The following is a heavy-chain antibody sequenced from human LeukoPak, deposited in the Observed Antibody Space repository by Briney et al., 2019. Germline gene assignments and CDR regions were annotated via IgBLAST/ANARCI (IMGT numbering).Heavy chain of an antibody. V-gene: IGHV4-59*01. CDR1: GGSISSYY. CDR3: ARARGSGRTRFDY. Sequence: KSSETLPLTCTVSGGSISSYYWSWIRQPPGKGLEWIGYIYYSGSTNYNPSLKSRVTISVDTSKNQFSLKLSSVTAADTAVYYCARARGSGRTRFDYWGQGTLVTVSS. J-gene: IGHJ4*02. D-gene: IGHD3-10*01. CDR2: IYYSGST.